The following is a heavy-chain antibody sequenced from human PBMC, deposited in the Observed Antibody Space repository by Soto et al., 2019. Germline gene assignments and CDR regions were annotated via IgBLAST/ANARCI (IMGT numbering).Heavy chain of an antibody. Sequence: EVHLLESGGNLVQPGGSLRLSCAASGFTFSSYAMSWVRQAPGKGPEWVSSISGSGDVIHYADSVKGRFTISRDNSKNTLWLQMNSLRAEDTAVYYCANAIRFLDMALDNWGQGALVTVSS. V-gene: IGHV3-23*01. D-gene: IGHD3-9*01. J-gene: IGHJ4*02. CDR2: ISGSGDVI. CDR1: GFTFSSYA. CDR3: ANAIRFLDMALDN.